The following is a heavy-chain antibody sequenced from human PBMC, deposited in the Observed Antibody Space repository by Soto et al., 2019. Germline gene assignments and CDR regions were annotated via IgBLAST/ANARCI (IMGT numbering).Heavy chain of an antibody. Sequence: EVQLLESGGGLVQPGGSLRLSCAASGFTFNNYAMSWVRQAPDKELEWVSAISGRGGSTYYADSVKGRFTISRDNSKNTLFLQMNGFRAEDTAVYYCAKDSTVTTSLYFFYYGLDVWGQGTTVTV. V-gene: IGHV3-23*01. D-gene: IGHD4-17*01. CDR3: AKDSTVTTSLYFFYYGLDV. J-gene: IGHJ6*02. CDR1: GFTFNNYA. CDR2: ISGRGGST.